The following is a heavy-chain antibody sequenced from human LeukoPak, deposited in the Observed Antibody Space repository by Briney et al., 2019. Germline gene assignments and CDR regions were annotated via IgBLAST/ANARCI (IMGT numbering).Heavy chain of an antibody. CDR3: ARSERFGESLVRDFDY. D-gene: IGHD3-10*01. V-gene: IGHV3-21*01. CDR2: ISSSSSYI. J-gene: IGHJ4*02. Sequence: PGGSLRLSCAASGFTFSSYSVNWVRQAPGKGLEWVSSISSSSSYIYYADSVKGRFTISRDNAKNSLYLQMNSLRAEDTAVYYCARSERFGESLVRDFDYWGQGTLVTVSS. CDR1: GFTFSSYS.